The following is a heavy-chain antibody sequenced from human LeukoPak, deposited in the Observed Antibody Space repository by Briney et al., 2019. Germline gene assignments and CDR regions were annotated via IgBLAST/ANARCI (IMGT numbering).Heavy chain of an antibody. CDR1: GFTFSSYA. CDR2: ISGSGGST. D-gene: IGHD5-18*01. Sequence: PGGSLRLSCAASGFTFSSYAMSWVRQAPGKGLERVSAISGSGGSTYYADSVKGRFTISRDNSKNTLYLQMNSLRAEDTAVYYCAKESTRGYSYGYQDAFDIWGQGTMVTVSS. J-gene: IGHJ3*02. V-gene: IGHV3-23*01. CDR3: AKESTRGYSYGYQDAFDI.